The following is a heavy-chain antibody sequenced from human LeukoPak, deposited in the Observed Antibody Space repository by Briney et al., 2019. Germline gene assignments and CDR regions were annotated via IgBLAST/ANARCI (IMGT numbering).Heavy chain of an antibody. J-gene: IGHJ4*02. CDR2: MSSDRTER. V-gene: IGHV3-30*04. Sequence: PGKSLRLSCAASGFTLSSYALHWVRQAPGRGLEWVAVMSSDRTERYYADSVKGRFTISRDNSKNTMYLQMNSLTVQDAAVYYCAKSRVVAAAHFDSWGQGTLVAVSP. CDR3: AKSRVVAAAHFDS. D-gene: IGHD2-15*01. CDR1: GFTLSSYA.